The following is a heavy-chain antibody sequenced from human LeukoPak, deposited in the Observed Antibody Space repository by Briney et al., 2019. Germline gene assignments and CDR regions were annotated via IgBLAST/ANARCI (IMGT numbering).Heavy chain of an antibody. CDR1: GFTFTDYD. J-gene: IGHJ4*02. CDR2: INWNGGST. Sequence: GGSLRLSCAASGFTFTDYDLSWVRQGPGKGLEWVSGINWNGGSTGYADSVRGRFTISRDNAENSLYLQMDSLRVEDTAVYYCARASADGYNWGLYWGQGTLVTVSS. CDR3: ARASADGYNWGLY. V-gene: IGHV3-20*04. D-gene: IGHD5-24*01.